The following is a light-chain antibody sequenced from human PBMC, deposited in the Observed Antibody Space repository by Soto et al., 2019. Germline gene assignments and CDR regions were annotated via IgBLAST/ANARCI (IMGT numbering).Light chain of an antibody. Sequence: QTVVTQPPSVSGSPGQSVTISCTGTSSDVGSSNGVSWYQQPPGTAPKLMIYDVSNRPSGVPDRFSGSKSGNTASLTISGLQAEDEADYYCSSYTSSSTYVFGTGTKVT. J-gene: IGLJ1*01. CDR3: SSYTSSSTYV. CDR2: DVS. V-gene: IGLV2-18*02. CDR1: SSDVGSSNG.